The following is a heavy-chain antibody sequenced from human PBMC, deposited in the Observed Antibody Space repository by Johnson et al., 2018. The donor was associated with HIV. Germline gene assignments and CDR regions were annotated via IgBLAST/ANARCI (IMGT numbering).Heavy chain of an antibody. CDR1: GFTFSSYA. D-gene: IGHD3-22*01. Sequence: QVQLVESGGGVVQPGRSLRLSCAASGFTFSSYAMHWVRQAPGKGLEWVAVIWYDGSNKYYADSVQGRFTISRDNAKNSLYLQMNSLRAEDTALYYCARGRDYYDSSGGQDAFDIWGQGTMVTVSS. V-gene: IGHV3-33*08. CDR3: ARGRDYYDSSGGQDAFDI. J-gene: IGHJ3*02. CDR2: IWYDGSNK.